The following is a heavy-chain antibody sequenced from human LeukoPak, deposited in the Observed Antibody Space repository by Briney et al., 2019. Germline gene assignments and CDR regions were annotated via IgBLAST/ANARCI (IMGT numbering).Heavy chain of an antibody. D-gene: IGHD3-22*01. CDR3: ARRVDCYDTGDYFDY. J-gene: IGHJ4*02. Sequence: SSETLSLTCTVSGGSISSYYWSWIRQPPGKGLEWIGYIYYSGSTNYNPSLKSRVTISVDTSKNQFSLKLSSVTAADTAVYYCARRVDCYDTGDYFDYWGQGTLVTVSS. CDR2: IYYSGST. V-gene: IGHV4-59*08. CDR1: GGSISSYY.